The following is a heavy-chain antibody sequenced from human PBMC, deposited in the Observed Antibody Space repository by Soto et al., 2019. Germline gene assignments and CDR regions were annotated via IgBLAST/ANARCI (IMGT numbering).Heavy chain of an antibody. D-gene: IGHD1-1*01. V-gene: IGHV4-31*03. CDR2: INHRGSL. Sequence: SETLSLTCTVTGGSMTSGDQYWTWIRHRPGEGLEWFGYINHRGSLYYNLSLKSRVSMSVDTSKNQFSLNLSSVTAADTAVYYCARELPQRQGRNMDVWGQGTTVTVSS. J-gene: IGHJ6*02. CDR3: ARELPQRQGRNMDV. CDR1: GGSMTSGDQY.